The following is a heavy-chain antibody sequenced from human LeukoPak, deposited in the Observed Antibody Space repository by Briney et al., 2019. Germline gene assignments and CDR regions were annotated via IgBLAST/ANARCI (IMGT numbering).Heavy chain of an antibody. J-gene: IGHJ3*02. CDR1: GFTFSDYY. Sequence: GGSLRLSCAASGFTFSDYYMSWIRQAPGKGLEWLSYISSWDNTRYYADSVKGRFTISRDNAKNSLYLQMNSLRAEDTAVYYCAREGAAAGTWDAFDIWGQGTMVTVSS. D-gene: IGHD6-13*01. V-gene: IGHV3-11*04. CDR3: AREGAAAGTWDAFDI. CDR2: ISSWDNTR.